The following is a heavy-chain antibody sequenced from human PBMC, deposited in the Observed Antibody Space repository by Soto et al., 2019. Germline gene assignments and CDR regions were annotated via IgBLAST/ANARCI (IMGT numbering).Heavy chain of an antibody. Sequence: GGSLRLSCEVSGFTVSSNYVSWVRQVPGKGLEWFSVIYIAGNTYYADSVKGRFTLSRDTSKNTLYLQMNSLRAEDTAVYYCARCNHWYTCCFDYLGLGT. J-gene: IGHJ4*02. CDR3: ARCNHWYTCCFDY. V-gene: IGHV3-66*01. CDR2: IYIAGNT. D-gene: IGHD6-13*01. CDR1: GFTVSSNY.